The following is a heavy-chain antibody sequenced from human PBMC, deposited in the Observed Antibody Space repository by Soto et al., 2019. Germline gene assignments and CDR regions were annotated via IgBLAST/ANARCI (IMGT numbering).Heavy chain of an antibody. CDR2: IIPMFGTA. CDR3: ARVVETEIFLTWFDP. J-gene: IGHJ5*02. D-gene: IGHD5-18*01. Sequence: RASVEVSCKASGGTFSSYALNWVRQAPGQGLEWVGGIIPMFGTANYAQKFQGRVTITADESTSTVSMELSSLRSEDTAVYYCARVVETEIFLTWFDPWGQGSLVTV. V-gene: IGHV1-69*13. CDR1: GGTFSSYA.